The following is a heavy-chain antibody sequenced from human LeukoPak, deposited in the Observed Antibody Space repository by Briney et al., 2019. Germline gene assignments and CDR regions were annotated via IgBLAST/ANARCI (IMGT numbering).Heavy chain of an antibody. D-gene: IGHD2-15*01. V-gene: IGHV4-34*01. Sequence: SETLSLTCAVYGGSFSGYYWSWIRQPPGKGLEWMGEINHSGSTNYNPSLKSRVTISVDTSKNQFPLKLSSVTAADTAVYYCARLGYCSGGSCYSFLFDYWGQGTLVTVSS. CDR2: INHSGST. CDR3: ARLGYCSGGSCYSFLFDY. J-gene: IGHJ4*02. CDR1: GGSFSGYY.